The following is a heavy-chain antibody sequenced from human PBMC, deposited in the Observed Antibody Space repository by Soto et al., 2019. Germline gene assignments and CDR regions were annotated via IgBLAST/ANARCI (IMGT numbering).Heavy chain of an antibody. V-gene: IGHV4-30-2*01. CDR2: IYHSGST. CDR3: ARGGDSSDNWFDP. Sequence: QLQLQESGSGLVKPSQTLSLTCAVSGGSISSGGYSWSWIRQPPGKGLEWIGYIYHSGSTYYNPSLKSRVTISVDRSKNQFSLKLSSVTAADTAVYYCARGGDSSDNWFDPGGQGTLVTVSS. CDR1: GGSISSGGYS. J-gene: IGHJ5*02. D-gene: IGHD3-22*01.